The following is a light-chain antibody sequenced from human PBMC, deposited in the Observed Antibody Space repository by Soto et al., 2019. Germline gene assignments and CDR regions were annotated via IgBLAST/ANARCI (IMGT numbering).Light chain of an antibody. V-gene: IGLV1-40*01. Sequence: SVLTHPPSVSRAPWQRVTISCTGSSSKIGAGYDVHWYQQLPGTAPKLLIYGNSNRPSGVPDRFSGSKSGTSASLAITGLQAEDEADYYCQSYDSSLSGYVFGTGTKVTVL. CDR2: GNS. J-gene: IGLJ1*01. CDR1: SSKIGAGYD. CDR3: QSYDSSLSGYV.